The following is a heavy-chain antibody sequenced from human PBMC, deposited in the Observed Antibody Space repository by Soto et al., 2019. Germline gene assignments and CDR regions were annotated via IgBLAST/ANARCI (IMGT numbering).Heavy chain of an antibody. Sequence: QVQLVQSGAEVKKPGASVKVSCKASGYTFTSYAMHWVRQAPGQRLEWMGWINAGNGNTKYSQKFQGRVNITRDTSASTAYMELSSLRAEDTAVHYCARGLYGTESDYWGQGTLVTVSS. J-gene: IGHJ4*02. CDR3: ARGLYGTESDY. V-gene: IGHV1-3*01. D-gene: IGHD3-10*01. CDR2: INAGNGNT. CDR1: GYTFTSYA.